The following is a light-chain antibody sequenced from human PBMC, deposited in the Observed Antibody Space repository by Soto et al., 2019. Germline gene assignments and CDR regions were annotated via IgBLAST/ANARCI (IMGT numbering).Light chain of an antibody. V-gene: IGLV2-14*01. CDR1: SSDVGYSNH. J-gene: IGLJ3*02. Sequence: QSVLTQPASVSGSPGQSITISCTGASSDVGYSNHVSWYQQHPGKVPKLIIYDVNNRPSGVSDRLSGSKSGNTASLTISGFQFEDDGDYYCSSYTSSDTLVFGGGTRPTVL. CDR3: SSYTSSDTLV. CDR2: DVN.